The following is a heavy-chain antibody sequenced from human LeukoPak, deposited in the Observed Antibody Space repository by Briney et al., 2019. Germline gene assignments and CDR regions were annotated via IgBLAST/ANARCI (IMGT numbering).Heavy chain of an antibody. Sequence: GGSLRLSCAASGFTFSSSGMNWVRQAPGKGLEWVSFISGSSNLIYYADSVKGRFTISRDNAKNSLYLQMNSPRAEDTAVYYCARKLYGPGSYYLDYWGQGTLVTVSS. CDR1: GFTFSSSG. D-gene: IGHD3-10*01. J-gene: IGHJ4*02. CDR2: ISGSSNLI. V-gene: IGHV3-48*04. CDR3: ARKLYGPGSYYLDY.